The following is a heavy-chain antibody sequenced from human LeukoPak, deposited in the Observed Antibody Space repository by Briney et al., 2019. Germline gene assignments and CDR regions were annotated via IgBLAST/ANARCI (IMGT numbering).Heavy chain of an antibody. D-gene: IGHD3-22*01. Sequence: GGSLRLSCAASGFTFSSYAMSWVRQAPGKGLEWVSAISGSGDSTYYADSVKGRFTISRDNSKNTLFLQMNSLRAEDTAVYYCAKPAFTMIVVVSWFDPWGQGTLVTVSS. CDR1: GFTFSSYA. V-gene: IGHV3-23*01. CDR3: AKPAFTMIVVVSWFDP. CDR2: ISGSGDST. J-gene: IGHJ5*02.